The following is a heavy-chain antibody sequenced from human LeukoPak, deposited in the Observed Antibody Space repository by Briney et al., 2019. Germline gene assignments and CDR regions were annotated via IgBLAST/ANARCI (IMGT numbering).Heavy chain of an antibody. Sequence: GGSLRLSCAASGFTFSSYAMSWVRQAPGKGLEWVSAISGSDGSTYYADSVKGRFTISRDNAKNSLYLQMNSLRDEDTAVYCCARDEEIDYWGQGTLVTVSS. J-gene: IGHJ4*02. CDR2: ISGSDGST. CDR1: GFTFSSYA. CDR3: ARDEEIDY. D-gene: IGHD5-24*01. V-gene: IGHV3-23*01.